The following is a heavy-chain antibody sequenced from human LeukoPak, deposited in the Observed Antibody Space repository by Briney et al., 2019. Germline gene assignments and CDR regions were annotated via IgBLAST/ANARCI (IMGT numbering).Heavy chain of an antibody. CDR2: IKSETDGGTT. D-gene: IGHD6-13*01. CDR1: GFTFSNAW. Sequence: GGPLRLSCAASGFTFSNAWMSWVRQAPGKGLEWVGRIKSETDGGTTDYAAPAKGRFTISRDDSKNTLYLQMNSLKTEDTAVYYCTTAGYSRYAGGQGTLVTVSS. V-gene: IGHV3-15*01. J-gene: IGHJ4*02. CDR3: TTAGYSRYA.